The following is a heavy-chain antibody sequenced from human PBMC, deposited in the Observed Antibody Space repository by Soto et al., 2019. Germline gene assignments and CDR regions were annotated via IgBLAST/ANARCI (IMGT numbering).Heavy chain of an antibody. J-gene: IGHJ4*02. CDR1: GFTSSDYY. V-gene: IGHV3-11*01. CDR2: ISGSGNTV. D-gene: IGHD6-19*01. Sequence: GGSLRLSCGASGFTSSDYYMTWIRQAPGKELEWISYISGSGNTVYYSDSVKGRFTISRDNSKNSLYLQMNSLKTEDTAVYYCTRREEQWLVLFDYWGQGTLVTVSS. CDR3: TRREEQWLVLFDY.